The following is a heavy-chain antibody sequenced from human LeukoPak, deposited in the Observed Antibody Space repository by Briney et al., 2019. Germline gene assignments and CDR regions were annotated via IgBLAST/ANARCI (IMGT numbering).Heavy chain of an antibody. CDR2: IYYSGST. J-gene: IGHJ5*02. V-gene: IGHV4-59*11. CDR3: ARTYDFNWFDP. CDR1: GGSISSHY. D-gene: IGHD3-3*01. Sequence: SETLSLTCTVSGGSISSHYWSWIRQPPGKGLEWIGYIYYSGSTNYNPSLKSRVTISVDTSKNQFSLKLSSVTAADTAVYYCARTYDFNWFDPWGQGTLVTVSS.